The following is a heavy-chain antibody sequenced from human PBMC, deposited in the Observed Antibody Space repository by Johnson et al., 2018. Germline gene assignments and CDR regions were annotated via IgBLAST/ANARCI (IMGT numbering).Heavy chain of an antibody. CDR2: LSYDGGNK. Sequence: QVQLVQSGGGLVQPGGSLRLSCTASGFSFSSHGMHWVRQAPAKGLEWVAALSYDGGNKYYADSVKGRFTISRDNSQNTLYLQMNSLRIDDTAVYYCAKRDGYYFYMDVWGNGTTVTVSS. V-gene: IGHV3-30*18. CDR3: AKRDGYYFYMDV. D-gene: IGHD5-24*01. CDR1: GFSFSSHG. J-gene: IGHJ6*03.